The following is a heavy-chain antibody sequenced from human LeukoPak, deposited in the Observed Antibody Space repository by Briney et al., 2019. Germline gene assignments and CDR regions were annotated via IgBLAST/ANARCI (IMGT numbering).Heavy chain of an antibody. J-gene: IGHJ3*02. Sequence: ASVKVSCKASGYTFTSYGISWVRQAPGQGLEWMGWISAYNGNTNYAQKLQGRVTMTTDTSTSTAYMELRSLRSDDTAVYYCASDLSGLSAFEIWGQGTMVTVSS. CDR1: GYTFTSYG. V-gene: IGHV1-18*01. CDR3: ASDLSGLSAFEI. CDR2: ISAYNGNT. D-gene: IGHD5-12*01.